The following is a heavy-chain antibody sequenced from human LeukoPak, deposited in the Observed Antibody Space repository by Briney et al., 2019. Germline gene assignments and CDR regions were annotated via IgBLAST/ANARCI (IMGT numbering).Heavy chain of an antibody. D-gene: IGHD3-3*01. CDR2: ISYDGSNK. V-gene: IGHV3-30*18. CDR1: GFTFSSYG. J-gene: IGHJ3*02. Sequence: GRSLRLSCAASGFTFSSYGMHWVRQAPGTGLEWVAVISYDGSNKYYADSVKGRFTISRDNSKNTLYLQMNSLRAEDTAVYYCAKLKNDFWSGGDAFDIWGQGTMVTVSS. CDR3: AKLKNDFWSGGDAFDI.